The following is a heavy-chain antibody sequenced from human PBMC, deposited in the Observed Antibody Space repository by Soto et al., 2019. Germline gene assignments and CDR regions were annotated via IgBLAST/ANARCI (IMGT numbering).Heavy chain of an antibody. CDR2: IDWDDDK. Sequence: SGPTLVNPTQTLPLTCTFSGFSLTTSGRGVSWIRQPPGKALEWLARIDWDDDKYYGTSLKTRHTITKDISKNKVGLTMTNMDPVDTATYCCEWIRGRRYGSESYDYWGQGTLVTVSS. CDR1: GFSLTTSGRG. J-gene: IGHJ4*02. CDR3: EWIRGRRYGSESYDY. V-gene: IGHV2-70*11. D-gene: IGHD3-10*01.